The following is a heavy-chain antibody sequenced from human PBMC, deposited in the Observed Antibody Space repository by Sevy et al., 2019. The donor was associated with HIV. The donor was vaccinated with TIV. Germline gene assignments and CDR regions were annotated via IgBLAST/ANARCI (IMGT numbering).Heavy chain of an antibody. CDR2: IFHTRNT. CDR3: ARDGGTLTTPGSSDI. Sequence: SETLSLTCAVSGGSISSGVYSWNWIRQPPGKGLEWIGYIFHTRNTFYNPSLKSRVTVSLDKSENQFSLRLSSVTAADTAVYYCARDGGTLTTPGSSDIWGQGTMVTVSS. CDR1: GGSISSGVYS. D-gene: IGHD3-16*01. V-gene: IGHV4-30-2*01. J-gene: IGHJ3*02.